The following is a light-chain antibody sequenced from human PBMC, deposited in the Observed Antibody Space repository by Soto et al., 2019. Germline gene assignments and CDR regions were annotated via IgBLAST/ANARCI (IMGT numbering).Light chain of an antibody. Sequence: QSALTQPASVSGSPGQSITISCTGTSSDVGAYNYVSWYQRHPGKAPKLIIYGVSNRPSGIANRFSGSKSGNTASLTISGLQAEDEAYFYCSSYTSPNTLVFGGGTKVTVL. V-gene: IGLV2-14*01. CDR2: GVS. J-gene: IGLJ2*01. CDR3: SSYTSPNTLV. CDR1: SSDVGAYNY.